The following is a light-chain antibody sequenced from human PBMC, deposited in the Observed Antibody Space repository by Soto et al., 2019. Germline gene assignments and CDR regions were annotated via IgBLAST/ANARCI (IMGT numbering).Light chain of an antibody. V-gene: IGLV2-8*01. Sequence: QSVLTQPPSASGSPGQSVSISCTGTSRDVGGNNYVSWYQQHPGKAPKLMIYEVSKRPSGVPDRFSGSKSGNTASLTVSGLQAEDEADYFCLSYAGSTNYGFGTGTKV. CDR2: EVS. J-gene: IGLJ1*01. CDR1: SRDVGGNNY. CDR3: LSYAGSTNYG.